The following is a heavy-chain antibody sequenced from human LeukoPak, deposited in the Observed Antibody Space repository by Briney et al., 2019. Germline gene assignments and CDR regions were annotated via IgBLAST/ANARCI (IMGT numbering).Heavy chain of an antibody. CDR2: IYPGDSDT. CDR1: GYSFTSYW. V-gene: IGHV5-51*01. D-gene: IGHD6-19*01. J-gene: IGHJ6*03. Sequence: GESLKISCKGSGYSFTSYWIGWVRQMPGKDLEWMGIIYPGDSDTRYSPSFQGQVTISADKSISTAYLQWSSLKASDTAMYYCARLADGWYDYYYMDVWGKGTTVTVSS. CDR3: ARLADGWYDYYYMDV.